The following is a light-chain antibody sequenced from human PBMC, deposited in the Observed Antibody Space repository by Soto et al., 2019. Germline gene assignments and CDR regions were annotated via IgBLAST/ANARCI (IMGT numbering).Light chain of an antibody. CDR1: QSISRF. CDR3: QQYNSYPWT. Sequence: DIQMTQSPSALSAFVGDRVTITCRASQSISRFLAWYQQKPGRAPKFLIYGASSLESGVPSRFSGSGSGTEFTLTISSLQPDDFATYYCQQYNSYPWTLGQGTKVDIK. V-gene: IGKV1-5*01. CDR2: GAS. J-gene: IGKJ1*01.